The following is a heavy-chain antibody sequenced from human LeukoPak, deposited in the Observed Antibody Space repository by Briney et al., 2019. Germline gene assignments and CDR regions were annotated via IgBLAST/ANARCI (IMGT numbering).Heavy chain of an antibody. V-gene: IGHV3-11*01. Sequence: GGSLRLSCAASGFTFSDYYMSWIRQAPGKGLEWVAYISSSGSTIYYADSVKGRFTISRDNAKNSLYLQMNSLRAEDTAVYYCARDPLRYFDWLSPTDDYWGQGTLVTVSS. J-gene: IGHJ4*02. D-gene: IGHD3-9*01. CDR1: GFTFSDYY. CDR2: ISSSGSTI. CDR3: ARDPLRYFDWLSPTDDY.